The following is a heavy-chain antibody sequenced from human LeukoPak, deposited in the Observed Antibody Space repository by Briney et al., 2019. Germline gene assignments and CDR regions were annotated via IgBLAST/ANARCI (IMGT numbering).Heavy chain of an antibody. Sequence: GGSLRLSCAASGFTFRSYWVSWVRQAPGKGLEWVANIKQDGSEKYYVDSVKGRFTISRDNAKNSLYLQMNSLRAEDTAVYYCAGDGGPFDFWGQGTLVTVSS. CDR3: AGDGGPFDF. V-gene: IGHV3-7*03. D-gene: IGHD2-15*01. CDR2: IKQDGSEK. CDR1: GFTFRSYW. J-gene: IGHJ4*02.